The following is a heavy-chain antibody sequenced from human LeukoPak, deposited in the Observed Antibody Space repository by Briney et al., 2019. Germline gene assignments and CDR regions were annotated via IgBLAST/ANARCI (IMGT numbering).Heavy chain of an antibody. CDR3: ARGYYARLVY. J-gene: IGHJ4*02. D-gene: IGHD2-2*01. CDR1: GFTFSSYS. Sequence: PGGSLRLSCGASGFTFSSYSMNWVRQAPGKGQEWVSYISSSSSIYYADSVKGRFTITRDNAKSSLYLQMNSLRAEDTAVYYCARGYYARLVYWGQGTLVTV. V-gene: IGHV3-48*01. CDR2: ISSSSSI.